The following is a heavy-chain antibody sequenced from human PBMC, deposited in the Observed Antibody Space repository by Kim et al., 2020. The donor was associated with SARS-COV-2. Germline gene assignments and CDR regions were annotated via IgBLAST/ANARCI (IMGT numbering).Heavy chain of an antibody. CDR3: ARDGGGYFDY. CDR2: TT. D-gene: IGHD3-3*01. Sequence: TTEIAASWKGRFPIPRDESKQSLYLQMNSLKTEDTAVYFCARDGGGYFDYWGQGILVTVSS. J-gene: IGHJ4*02. V-gene: IGHV3-72*01.